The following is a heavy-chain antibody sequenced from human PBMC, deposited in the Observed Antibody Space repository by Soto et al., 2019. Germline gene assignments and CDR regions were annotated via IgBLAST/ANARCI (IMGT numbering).Heavy chain of an antibody. CDR1: GGTFSSYA. Sequence: GASVKVSCKASGGTFSSYAISWVRQAPGQGLEWMGGIIPIFGTANYAQKFQGRVTITADESTSTAYMELSSLRSEDTAVYYCASDDSSGYNQGHFDYWGQGTLVTV. CDR3: ASDDSSGYNQGHFDY. V-gene: IGHV1-69*13. D-gene: IGHD3-22*01. J-gene: IGHJ4*02. CDR2: IIPIFGTA.